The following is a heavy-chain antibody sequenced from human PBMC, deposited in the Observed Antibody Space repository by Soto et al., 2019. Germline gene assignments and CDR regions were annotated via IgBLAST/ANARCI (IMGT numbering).Heavy chain of an antibody. V-gene: IGHV4-34*01. J-gene: IGHJ6*02. CDR1: GGSFSGYY. D-gene: IGHD6-19*01. CDR2: INHSGST. CDR3: ARGFSGWYYYYGMDV. Sequence: SETLSLTCAVYGGSFSGYYWSWIRQPPGKGLEWIGEINHSGSTNYNPSLKSRVTISVDTSKNQFSLKLSSVTAADAAVYYCARGFSGWYYYYGMDVWGQGTTVTVSS.